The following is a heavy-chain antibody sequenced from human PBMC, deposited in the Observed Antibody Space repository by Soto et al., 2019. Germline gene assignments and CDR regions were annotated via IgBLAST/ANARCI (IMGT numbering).Heavy chain of an antibody. V-gene: IGHV3-23*01. CDR1: GFTFSTYA. Sequence: VQLLESGGGLVQPGGSLRLSCAASGFTFSTYAMAWVRQAPGKGLEWVSALSGNSGTTYSADSVKGRFTISSDNSRKTLYRKMSSLRADDTALYYSAKGSKVTIFSPIDFWGQGTLVTVSS. J-gene: IGHJ4*02. CDR2: LSGNSGTT. D-gene: IGHD3-3*01. CDR3: AKGSKVTIFSPIDF.